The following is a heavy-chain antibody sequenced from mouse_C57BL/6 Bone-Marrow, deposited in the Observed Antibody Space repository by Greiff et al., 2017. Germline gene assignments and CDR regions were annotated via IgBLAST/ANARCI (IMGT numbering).Heavy chain of an antibody. V-gene: IGHV5-9*01. J-gene: IGHJ1*03. D-gene: IGHD1-1*01. CDR2: ISGGGGNT. CDR1: GFTFSSYT. Sequence: EVKLQESGGGLVKPGGSLKLSCAASGFTFSSYTMSWVSQTPEKRLQWVAAISGGGGNTYYQHSVKGRFTFSRDNDKNTLYLQMSRLRSENTALYYCSSQVTTVLATRYFDVWGTGTTVTVSS. CDR3: SSQVTTVLATRYFDV.